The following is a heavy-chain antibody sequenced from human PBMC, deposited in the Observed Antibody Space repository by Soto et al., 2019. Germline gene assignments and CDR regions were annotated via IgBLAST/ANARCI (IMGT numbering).Heavy chain of an antibody. CDR3: AHRGQETIAARPRWFDP. J-gene: IGHJ5*02. V-gene: IGHV2-5*01. CDR2: IYWNDDK. CDR1: GFSLSTSGVG. Sequence: SGPTLVNPTQTLTLTCTFSGFSLSTSGVGVGWIRQPPGKALEWLALIYWNDDKRYSPSLKSRLTITKDTSKNQVVLTMTNMDPVDTATYYCAHRGQETIAARPRWFDPWGQGTLVTVSS. D-gene: IGHD6-6*01.